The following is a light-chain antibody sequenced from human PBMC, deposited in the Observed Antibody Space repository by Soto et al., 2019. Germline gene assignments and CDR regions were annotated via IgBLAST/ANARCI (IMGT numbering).Light chain of an antibody. CDR2: GAS. CDR3: QQYGNSPYT. CDR1: QRISSYY. V-gene: IGKV3-20*01. J-gene: IGKJ2*01. Sequence: EIVLTQSPGTLSLSPGERATLSCRASQRISSYYLAWFQQKPGQAPRLLMYGASSRATGVPDRFSGSGSGTDLNLTISRVEPEDFAVYYCQQYGNSPYTFGQGTKLEIK.